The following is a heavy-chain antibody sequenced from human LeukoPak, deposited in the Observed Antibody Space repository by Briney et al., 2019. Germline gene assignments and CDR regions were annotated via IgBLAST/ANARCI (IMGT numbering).Heavy chain of an antibody. CDR1: GGSITTSSYY. J-gene: IGHJ4*02. Sequence: PSETLSLTCTVSGGSITTSSYYWGWIRQPPGKGLECIGIIYYSGSTYYNPSLKSRVTISVDTSKNQFSLKLSSVTAADTAVYYCARHLLGYCSGGNCYYFDFWGQGTLVTVSS. D-gene: IGHD2-15*01. CDR3: ARHLLGYCSGGNCYYFDF. V-gene: IGHV4-39*01. CDR2: IYYSGST.